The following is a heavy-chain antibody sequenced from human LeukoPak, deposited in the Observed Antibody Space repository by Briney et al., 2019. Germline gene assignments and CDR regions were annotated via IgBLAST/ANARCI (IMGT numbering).Heavy chain of an antibody. CDR2: ISAYNGNT. Sequence: ASVKVSCKASGYTFTSYGISWVRQAPGQGLEWMGWISAYNGNTNYAQKLQGRVTMTTDTSTSTAYMELRSLRSDDTAVYYCVRERITMVRGVLLNYYYYYMDVWGKGTTVTVSS. CDR3: VRERITMVRGVLLNYYYYYMDV. J-gene: IGHJ6*03. CDR1: GYTFTSYG. V-gene: IGHV1-18*01. D-gene: IGHD3-10*01.